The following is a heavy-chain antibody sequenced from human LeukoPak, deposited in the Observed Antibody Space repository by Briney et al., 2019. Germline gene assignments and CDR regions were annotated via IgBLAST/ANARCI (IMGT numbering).Heavy chain of an antibody. J-gene: IGHJ3*02. V-gene: IGHV3-53*01. CDR3: ARDSPQALAILHAFDI. CDR1: GFTVSSNY. D-gene: IGHD5-12*01. CDR2: IYSGGST. Sequence: GGSLRLSCVASGFTVSSNYMSWVRQAPGKGLEWVSVIYSGGSTYYADSVKGRFTISRDNAKNSLYLQMNSLRAEDTAVYYCARDSPQALAILHAFDIWGHGTMVTVSS.